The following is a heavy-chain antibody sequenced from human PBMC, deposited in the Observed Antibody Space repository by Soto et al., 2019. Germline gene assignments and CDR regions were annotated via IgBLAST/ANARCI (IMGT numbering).Heavy chain of an antibody. CDR1: GFSFSSNW. Sequence: EVQLVESGGGFVQPGGSLRLSCAASGFSFSSNWMHWVRRVRGRGLVWVSRINTDGSLTDYVDSVKGRFTMSRDNARNALYLQMNSLRVEDTAVYYCARDGEGFWGQGTLVTVSS. CDR3: ARDGEGF. J-gene: IGHJ4*02. D-gene: IGHD2-21*01. CDR2: INTDGSLT. V-gene: IGHV3-74*01.